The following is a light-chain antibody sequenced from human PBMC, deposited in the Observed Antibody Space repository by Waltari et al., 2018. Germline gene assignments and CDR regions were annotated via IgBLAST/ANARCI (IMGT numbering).Light chain of an antibody. J-gene: IGKJ4*01. CDR3: QQYSNTPLT. CDR2: WAS. V-gene: IGKV4-1*01. Sequence: DIVMTQSPDSLAVSLGERATIHCTSSRIVCSSNNRNCLAWYQQKPGQPPKLLAYWASTRESGVPDRFSASGSGTDFTLTISSLQAEDVAVYYCQQYSNTPLTFGGGTRVEIK. CDR1: RIVCSSNNRNC.